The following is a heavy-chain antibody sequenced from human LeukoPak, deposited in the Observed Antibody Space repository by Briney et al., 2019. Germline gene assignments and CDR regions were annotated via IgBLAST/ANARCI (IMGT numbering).Heavy chain of an antibody. CDR2: IYYSGST. V-gene: IGHV4-59*08. Sequence: SETLSLTCTVSGGSISSYYWSWIRQPPGKGLEWIGYIYYSGSTNYNPSLKSRVTISVDTSKNQFSLKLSSVTAADTAVYYCASSRRHWEHSSGYSFGYWGQGTLVTVSS. CDR3: ASSRRHWEHSSGYSFGY. J-gene: IGHJ4*02. CDR1: GGSISSYY. D-gene: IGHD3-22*01.